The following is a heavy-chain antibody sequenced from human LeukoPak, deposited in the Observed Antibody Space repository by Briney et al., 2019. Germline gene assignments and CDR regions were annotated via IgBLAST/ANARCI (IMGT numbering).Heavy chain of an antibody. J-gene: IGHJ4*02. CDR1: GFIFEDYT. Sequence: GGSLRLSCAASGFIFEDYTMHWVRQVPGKTLEWVSLVNWHGTTYYADSLKGRFTISRNNSKNSLYLQMDSLRTEDTAFYYCAKDLTYESSGSVIDNWGLGTLVTVSS. CDR3: AKDLTYESSGSVIDN. V-gene: IGHV3-43*01. D-gene: IGHD3-22*01. CDR2: VNWHGTT.